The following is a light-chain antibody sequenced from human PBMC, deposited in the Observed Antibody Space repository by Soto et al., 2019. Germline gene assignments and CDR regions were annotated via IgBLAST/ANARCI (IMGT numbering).Light chain of an antibody. CDR1: QSVSSN. CDR2: GAS. J-gene: IGKJ5*01. CDR3: QQYNNWPVT. V-gene: IGKV3D-15*01. Sequence: IVITQSPATLSVPPGERATLSCRASQSVSSNLAWYQQKPGQAPRLLIYGASTRATGIPARFSGSGSGTEFTLTISSLQSEDFAVYYCQQYNNWPVTFGQGTRLEIK.